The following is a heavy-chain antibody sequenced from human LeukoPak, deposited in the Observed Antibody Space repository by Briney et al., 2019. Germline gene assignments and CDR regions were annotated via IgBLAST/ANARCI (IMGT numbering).Heavy chain of an antibody. CDR2: INHSGST. D-gene: IGHD3-22*01. CDR1: GGSISSYY. Sequence: SETLSLTCTVSGGSISSYYWSWIRQPPGKGLEWIGEINHSGSTNYNPSLKSRVTISVDTSKNQFSLKLSSVTAADTAVYYCARRRDYYDSSGYGHPWGQGTLVTVSS. CDR3: ARRRDYYDSSGYGHP. V-gene: IGHV4-34*01. J-gene: IGHJ5*02.